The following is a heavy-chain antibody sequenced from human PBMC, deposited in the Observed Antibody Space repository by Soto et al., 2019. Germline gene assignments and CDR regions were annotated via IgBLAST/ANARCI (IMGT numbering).Heavy chain of an antibody. CDR1: RLTFSAHD. D-gene: IGHD3-16*01. CDR3: AGEPKGGAYDMDV. Sequence: QVQLVESGGGVVQPGTSLRLSCAASRLTFSAHDMHWVRQAPGKGLEWVALIWSDGSRGFYADSVKGRYTISRDNFKNPLYLHMDSLGAEDRAVYYSAGEPKGGAYDMDVWGQGTTVTVSS. CDR2: IWSDGSRG. J-gene: IGHJ6*02. V-gene: IGHV3-33*01.